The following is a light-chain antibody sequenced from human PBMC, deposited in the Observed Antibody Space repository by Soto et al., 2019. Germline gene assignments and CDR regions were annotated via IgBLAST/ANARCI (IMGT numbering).Light chain of an antibody. J-gene: IGKJ1*01. Sequence: EIVLTQSPATLSVSPGEGATLSCRASQSVSSDLAWYQHRPGQAPRLLISGSSTRATDIPDRFRGSGSGTVFTLTINSLQSEDFAVYYCQQYADLPRTFGQGTKVEIK. CDR2: GSS. V-gene: IGKV3D-15*01. CDR1: QSVSSD. CDR3: QQYADLPRT.